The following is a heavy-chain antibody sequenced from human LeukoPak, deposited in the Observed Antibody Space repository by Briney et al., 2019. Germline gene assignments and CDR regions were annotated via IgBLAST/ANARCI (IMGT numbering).Heavy chain of an antibody. V-gene: IGHV4-34*01. CDR3: ARGRGYCSSTSCYGSWFDP. Sequence: PSETLSLTCAVYGGSFSGYYWSWIRQTPGKGLEWIGEINHSGSTNYNPSLKSRVTISVDTSKNQFSLKLSSVTAADTAVYYCARGRGYCSSTSCYGSWFDPWGQGTLVTVSS. CDR2: INHSGST. J-gene: IGHJ5*02. CDR1: GGSFSGYY. D-gene: IGHD2-2*01.